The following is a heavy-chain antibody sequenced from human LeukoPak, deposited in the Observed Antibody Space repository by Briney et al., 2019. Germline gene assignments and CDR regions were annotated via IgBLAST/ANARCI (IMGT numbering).Heavy chain of an antibody. CDR2: IIPIFGTA. D-gene: IGHD1-26*01. CDR1: GGTFSSYA. J-gene: IGHJ4*02. V-gene: IGHV1-69*13. Sequence: VASVKVSCKASGGTFSSYAISWVRQAPGQGLEWMGGIIPIFGTANYAQKFQGRVTITADESTSTGYMELSSLRSEDTAVYYCARASGSDFGSVDYWGQGTLVTVSS. CDR3: ARASGSDFGSVDY.